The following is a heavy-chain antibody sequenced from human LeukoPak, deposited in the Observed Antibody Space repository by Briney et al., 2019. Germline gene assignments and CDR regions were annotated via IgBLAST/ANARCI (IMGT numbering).Heavy chain of an antibody. Sequence: SETLSLTCTVSGYSISSGYYWGWIRQPPGKGLEWIGSIYHSGSTYYKPSLKSRVTISVDTSKNQFSLKLRSVTAADTAVYYCARVVDSNWYHEVLLGRDYWGQGALVTVSS. CDR3: ARVVDSNWYHEVLLGRDY. CDR2: IYHSGST. J-gene: IGHJ4*02. V-gene: IGHV4-38-2*02. CDR1: GYSISSGYY. D-gene: IGHD6-13*01.